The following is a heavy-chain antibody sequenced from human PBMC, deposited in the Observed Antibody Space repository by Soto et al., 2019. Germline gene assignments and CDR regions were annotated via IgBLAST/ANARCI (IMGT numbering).Heavy chain of an antibody. Sequence: SETLYLTCTVSGGSISSGGYYWSWIRHHPGKGLEWIGYIYYSGSTYYNPSLKSRVTISVDTSKNQFSLKLSSVTAADTAVYYCARRIMITFGGVIVTHFDYWGQGTLVTVSS. D-gene: IGHD3-16*02. CDR3: ARRIMITFGGVIVTHFDY. CDR1: GGSISSGGYY. CDR2: IYYSGST. J-gene: IGHJ4*02. V-gene: IGHV4-31*03.